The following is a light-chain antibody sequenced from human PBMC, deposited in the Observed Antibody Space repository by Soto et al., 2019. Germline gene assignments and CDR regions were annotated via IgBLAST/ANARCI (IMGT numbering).Light chain of an antibody. J-gene: IGLJ1*01. CDR3: CSYAGSSTYV. Sequence: QSVLTQPASVSGSPGQSITISCTGTSSDVGGYNYVSWYQHHPGKAPKVIIYEVSNRPSGVSIRFSGSKSDNTASLTISGLQAEDEADYYCCSYAGSSTYVFGTGTKVTVL. CDR2: EVS. CDR1: SSDVGGYNY. V-gene: IGLV2-23*02.